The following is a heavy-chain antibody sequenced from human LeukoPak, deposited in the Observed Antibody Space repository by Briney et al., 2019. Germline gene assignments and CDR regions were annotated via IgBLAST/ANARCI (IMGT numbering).Heavy chain of an antibody. V-gene: IGHV3-30*02. CDR1: GFTFSSYG. D-gene: IGHD3-9*01. Sequence: GGSLRLSCAASGFTFSSYGMHWVRQAPGKGLEWVAFIRYDGSNKYYADPVKGRFTISRDNSKNTLYLQMNSPRAEDTAVYYCASPSLRYFGWSHAFDIWGQGTMVTVSS. CDR2: IRYDGSNK. J-gene: IGHJ3*02. CDR3: ASPSLRYFGWSHAFDI.